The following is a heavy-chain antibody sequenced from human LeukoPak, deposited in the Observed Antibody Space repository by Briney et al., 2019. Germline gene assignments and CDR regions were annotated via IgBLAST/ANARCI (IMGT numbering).Heavy chain of an antibody. D-gene: IGHD3-22*01. Sequence: SVKVSCKASGGTFSSYAISWVRQAPGQGLEWIGRIIPIFGTANYAQKFQGRVTITTDESTSTAYMELSSLRSEDTAVYYCASCRYYYDSSGYCPFDYWGQGTLVTVSS. CDR1: GGTFSSYA. J-gene: IGHJ4*02. V-gene: IGHV1-69*05. CDR3: ASCRYYYDSSGYCPFDY. CDR2: IIPIFGTA.